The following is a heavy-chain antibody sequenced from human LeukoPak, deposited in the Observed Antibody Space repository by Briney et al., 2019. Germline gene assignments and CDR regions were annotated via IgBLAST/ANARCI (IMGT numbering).Heavy chain of an antibody. J-gene: IGHJ3*02. CDR3: ARDRIPLGAFDI. D-gene: IGHD2-15*01. Sequence: GESLKISCEGAGYSFTSYWIGWVRQMPGKGLGWMGIIYPGDSDTRYSPSFQGQVTISADKSISTAYLQWSSLKASDPAMYYCARDRIPLGAFDIWGKGTMVTVSS. CDR2: IYPGDSDT. CDR1: GYSFTSYW. V-gene: IGHV5-51*01.